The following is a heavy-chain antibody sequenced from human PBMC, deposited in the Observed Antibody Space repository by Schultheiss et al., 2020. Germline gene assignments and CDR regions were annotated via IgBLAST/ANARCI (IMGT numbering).Heavy chain of an antibody. D-gene: IGHD5-12*01. CDR2: ISYDGSNK. CDR3: ARRAQGGYDDY. CDR1: GFTFSSYE. V-gene: IGHV3-30-3*01. Sequence: GESLKISCAASGFTFSSYEMNWVRQAPGKGLEWVAVISYDGSNKYYADSVKGRFTISRDNAKNSLYLQMNSLRAEDTAVYYCARRAQGGYDDYWGQGTLVTVSS. J-gene: IGHJ4*02.